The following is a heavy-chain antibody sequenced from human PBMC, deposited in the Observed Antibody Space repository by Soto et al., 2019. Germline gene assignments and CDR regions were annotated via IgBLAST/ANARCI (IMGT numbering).Heavy chain of an antibody. J-gene: IGHJ4*02. Sequence: WASVKVSCKASGYTFTLHAIHWVRQAPGQRLEWMGWFNTGNGNTKYSQKFQGRFTITTDTSASTAYMELSSPTSEDTAVYYCARRWGRNFDYWGQGTLVTVSS. V-gene: IGHV1-3*04. CDR3: ARRWGRNFDY. CDR2: FNTGNGNT. D-gene: IGHD7-27*01. CDR1: GYTFTLHA.